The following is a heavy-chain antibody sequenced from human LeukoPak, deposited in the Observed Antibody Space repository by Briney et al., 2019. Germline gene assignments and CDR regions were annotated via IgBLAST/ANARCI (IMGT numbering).Heavy chain of an antibody. Sequence: GRSLRLSCAASGFTLDDYAMHWVRQAPGKGLEWVSGISWNSVNIGYADSVRGRYTISRDNAKNSLYLQMNSLRAEDMALYYCAKGTMIVVAVGDYFDYWGQGTLVTVSS. D-gene: IGHD3-22*01. CDR2: ISWNSVNI. CDR1: GFTLDDYA. J-gene: IGHJ4*02. V-gene: IGHV3-9*03. CDR3: AKGTMIVVAVGDYFDY.